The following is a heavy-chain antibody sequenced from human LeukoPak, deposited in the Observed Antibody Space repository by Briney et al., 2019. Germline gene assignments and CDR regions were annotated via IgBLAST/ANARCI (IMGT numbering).Heavy chain of an antibody. CDR2: ISSSSNTI. J-gene: IGHJ4*02. V-gene: IGHV3-48*02. Sequence: GGSLRLSCAASGFTFSSYSMNWVRQAPGKGLEWVSYISSSSNTIYYADSVRGRFTISRDNAKNSLFLQMNSLRDEDTSVYYCARAVTVVTRGGLVFDYWGQGTLVTVSS. CDR3: ARAVTVVTRGGLVFDY. CDR1: GFTFSSYS. D-gene: IGHD2-21*02.